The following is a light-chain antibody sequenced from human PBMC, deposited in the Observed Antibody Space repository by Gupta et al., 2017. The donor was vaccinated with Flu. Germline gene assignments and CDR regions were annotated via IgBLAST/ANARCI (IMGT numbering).Light chain of an antibody. J-gene: IGLJ2*01. Sequence: SYDLTQPPSVSVSPGQTASITCSGDKLGDKYASWYQQTPGQSPVFGIYQDDRRPSGIPERFYGANSATKANMQISATQAMDYYSDSCKEWQTTRAIFGGGTKLTVL. CDR3: KEWQTTRAI. V-gene: IGLV3-1*01. CDR1: KLGDKY. CDR2: QDD.